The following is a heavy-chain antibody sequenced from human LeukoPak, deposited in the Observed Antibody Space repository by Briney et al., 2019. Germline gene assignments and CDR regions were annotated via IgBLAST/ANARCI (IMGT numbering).Heavy chain of an antibody. D-gene: IGHD3-22*01. V-gene: IGHV3-30*18. Sequence: GGSLRLSCAASGFTFSSYEMNWVRQAPGKGLEWVAVISYDGSNKYYADSVKGRFTISRDNSKNTLYLQMNSLRAEDTAVYYCAKVQAGGSGYYSPFDYWGQGTLVTVSS. CDR1: GFTFSSYE. CDR2: ISYDGSNK. J-gene: IGHJ4*02. CDR3: AKVQAGGSGYYSPFDY.